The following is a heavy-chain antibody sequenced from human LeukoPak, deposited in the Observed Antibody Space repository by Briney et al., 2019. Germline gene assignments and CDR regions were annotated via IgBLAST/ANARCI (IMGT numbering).Heavy chain of an antibody. V-gene: IGHV3-23*01. J-gene: IGHJ4*02. CDR3: TSQTYVGNGRYYSDN. D-gene: IGHD3-10*01. Sequence: GGSLRLSCATSGFTFSTYTMTWVRQAPGNGLEWVAIINNSGGTTYYADSVRGRFTVSRDNSRNTLYLQLERLRAEDTAVYYCTSQTYVGNGRYYSDNWGQGTLVTVSS. CDR2: INNSGGTT. CDR1: GFTFSTYT.